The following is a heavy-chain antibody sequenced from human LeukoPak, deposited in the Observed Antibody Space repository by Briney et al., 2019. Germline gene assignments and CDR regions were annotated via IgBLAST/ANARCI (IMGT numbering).Heavy chain of an antibody. Sequence: ASVKVSCKASGYTFTGYYMHWVRQAPGQGLEWMGWISPNSGDTNSAQKFQGRVTMTRDTSISTAYMELTRLTSDDTAVYYCARDGGLDYWGQGTLVTVSS. D-gene: IGHD3-10*01. CDR3: ARDGGLDY. CDR1: GYTFTGYY. V-gene: IGHV1-2*02. CDR2: ISPNSGDT. J-gene: IGHJ4*02.